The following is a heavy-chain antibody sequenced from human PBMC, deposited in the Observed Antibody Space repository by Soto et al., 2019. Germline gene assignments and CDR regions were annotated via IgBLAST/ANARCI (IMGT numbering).Heavy chain of an antibody. CDR2: IYYSGST. CDR3: ARSRLLESWAFDY. Sequence: PSETLSLTCTVSGGSISSGGYYWSWIRQHPGKGLEWIGYIYYSGSTYYNPSLKSRVTISVDTSKNQFSLKLSSVTAADTAVYYCARSRLLESWAFDYWGQGTLVTVSS. D-gene: IGHD3-3*02. J-gene: IGHJ4*02. V-gene: IGHV4-31*03. CDR1: GGSISSGGYY.